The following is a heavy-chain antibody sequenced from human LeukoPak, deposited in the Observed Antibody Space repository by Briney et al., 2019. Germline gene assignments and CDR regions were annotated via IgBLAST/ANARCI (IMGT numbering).Heavy chain of an antibody. V-gene: IGHV4-59*08. Sequence: SETLSLTCTVSGGSISSYYWSWIRQPPGKGLEWIGYIYYSGSTNYNPSLKSRVTISVDTSKNQFSLKLSSVTAADTAVYYCARGRGGYRSRDAFDIWGQGTMVTVSS. J-gene: IGHJ3*02. CDR2: IYYSGST. CDR3: ARGRGGYRSRDAFDI. CDR1: GGSISSYY. D-gene: IGHD5-12*01.